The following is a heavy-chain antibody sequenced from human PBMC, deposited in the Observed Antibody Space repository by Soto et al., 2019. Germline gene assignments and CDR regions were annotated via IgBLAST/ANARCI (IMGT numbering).Heavy chain of an antibody. D-gene: IGHD2-2*01. CDR3: ARYCVGIVVVPAAAYGMDV. V-gene: IGHV5-10-1*01. J-gene: IGHJ6*01. CDR2: IDPSDSYT. Sequence: GESLKISCKGSGYSFTSYWISWVRQMPGKGLEWMGRIDPSDSYTNYSPSFQGHVTISSDKSISTAYLQWSSLKASDTAMYYCARYCVGIVVVPAAAYGMDVWGQGHTVTV. CDR1: GYSFTSYW.